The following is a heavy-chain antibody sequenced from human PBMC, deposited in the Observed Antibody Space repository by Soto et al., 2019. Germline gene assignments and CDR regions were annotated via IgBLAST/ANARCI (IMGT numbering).Heavy chain of an antibody. J-gene: IGHJ3*02. CDR2: INSDGSST. CDR1: GFTLSSFW. CDR3: ERLVAGTEIFDI. D-gene: IGHD6-13*01. Sequence: GGSLRLSCAASGFTLSSFWMHWVRQAPGKGLVWVSRINSDGSSTNYADSVKGRFTISRDNAKNTLFLHMNSLRGEDTAVYYCERLVAGTEIFDIWGRGTLVIVSS. V-gene: IGHV3-74*01.